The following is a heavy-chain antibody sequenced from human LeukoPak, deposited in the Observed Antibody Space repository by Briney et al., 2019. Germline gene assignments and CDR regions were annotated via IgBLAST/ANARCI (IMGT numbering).Heavy chain of an antibody. CDR1: GFTFSSYG. J-gene: IGHJ3*02. Sequence: GGTLRLSCAASGFTFSSYGMNWVRQAPGKGLEWVSSISSSSSYIYYADSVKGRFTISRDNAKNSLYLQMNSLRAEDTAVYYCASSITGTDDAFDIWGQGTMVTVSS. CDR3: ASSITGTDDAFDI. V-gene: IGHV3-21*01. CDR2: ISSSSSYI. D-gene: IGHD1-20*01.